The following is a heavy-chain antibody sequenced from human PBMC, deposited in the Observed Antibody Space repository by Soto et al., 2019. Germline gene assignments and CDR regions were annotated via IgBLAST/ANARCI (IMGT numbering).Heavy chain of an antibody. Sequence: SETLSLTCTVSGASISSGGYYWSWIRQHPGKGLEWIGYIYYSGNTYYNPSLKSRVTTSLDTSTNQFSLRLSSVPAADTAVYYCARVLAYCSGGNCYSDYWGQGTLVTRSS. CDR2: IYYSGNT. CDR3: ARVLAYCSGGNCYSDY. V-gene: IGHV4-31*03. CDR1: GASISSGGYY. J-gene: IGHJ4*02. D-gene: IGHD2-15*01.